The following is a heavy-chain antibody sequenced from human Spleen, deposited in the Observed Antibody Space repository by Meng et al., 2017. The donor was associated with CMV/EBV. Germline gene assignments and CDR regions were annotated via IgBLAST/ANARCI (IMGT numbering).Heavy chain of an antibody. J-gene: IGHJ4*02. V-gene: IGHV3-23*01. CDR1: GFTFSSYA. Sequence: GESLKISCAASGFTFSSYAMSWVRQAPGKGLEWVSAISGSGGNTYYADSVKGRFTISRDNSKNTLYLQMNSLRAEDTALYYCAKGYDYSASGLDHWGQGTLVTVSS. D-gene: IGHD4-11*01. CDR2: ISGSGGNT. CDR3: AKGYDYSASGLDH.